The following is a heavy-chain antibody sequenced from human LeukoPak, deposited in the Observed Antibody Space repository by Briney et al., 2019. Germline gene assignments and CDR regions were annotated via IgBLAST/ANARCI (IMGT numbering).Heavy chain of an antibody. CDR2: IKQDGSEK. CDR1: GFTFSSYW. V-gene: IGHV3-7*01. J-gene: IGHJ5*02. CDR3: ARERPFDP. D-gene: IGHD1-1*01. Sequence: GGSLRLSCAAPGFTFSSYWMSWVRQAPGKGLEWVANIKQDGSEKYYVDSVKGRFTISRDNAKNSLYLQMNSLRAEDTAVYYCARERPFDPWGQGTLVTVSS.